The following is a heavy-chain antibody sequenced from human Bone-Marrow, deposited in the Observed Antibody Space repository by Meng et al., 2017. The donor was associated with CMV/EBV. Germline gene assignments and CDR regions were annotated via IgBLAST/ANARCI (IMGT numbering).Heavy chain of an antibody. J-gene: IGHJ5*02. CDR1: GTVSSYA. CDR2: IIPIFGTA. D-gene: IGHD6-19*01. CDR3: ARALQGIAVAGTWWFDP. Sequence: GTVSSYASSWVRQAHGQGLGWMGGIIPIFGTANYEQRLQGRVTITADESTSTAYMALSSLRSEDTAVYYCARALQGIAVAGTWWFDPWGQGTLVTVSS. V-gene: IGHV1-69*01.